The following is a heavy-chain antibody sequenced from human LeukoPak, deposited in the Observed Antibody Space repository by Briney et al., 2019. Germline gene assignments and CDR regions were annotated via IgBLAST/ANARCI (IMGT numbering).Heavy chain of an antibody. J-gene: IGHJ4*02. V-gene: IGHV4-59*01. CDR1: GGSISSYY. D-gene: IGHD2-15*01. CDR2: IYYSGST. Sequence: SETLSLTCTVSGGSISSYYWSWIRQPPGKGLEWIGYIYYSGSTNYNPSLKSRVTISVDTSKNQFSLKLSSVTAADTAVYYCAREGAYCSGGSCYRYYFDYWGRGTLVTVSS. CDR3: AREGAYCSGGSCYRYYFDY.